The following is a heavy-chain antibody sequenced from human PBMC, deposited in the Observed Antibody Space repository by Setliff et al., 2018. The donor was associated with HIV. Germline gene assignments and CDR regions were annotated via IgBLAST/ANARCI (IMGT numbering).Heavy chain of an antibody. CDR2: IYYSGST. D-gene: IGHD1-1*01. V-gene: IGHV4-59*01. CDR3: ARGPQLQRRVNDTFDV. J-gene: IGHJ3*01. Sequence: SETLSLTCTVSGGSISSYYWSWIRQPPGKGLEWIGYIYYSGSTNYNPSLKSRVTISVDTSKNQFSLKLSSVTAADTAVYYCARGPQLQRRVNDTFDVWCQGTMVTVSS. CDR1: GGSISSYY.